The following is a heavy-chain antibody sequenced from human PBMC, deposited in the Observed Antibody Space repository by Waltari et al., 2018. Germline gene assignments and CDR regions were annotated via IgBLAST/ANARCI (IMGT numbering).Heavy chain of an antibody. CDR1: YGSITSSF. CDR2: IRHTGDT. V-gene: IGHV4-59*08. J-gene: IGHJ3*02. CDR3: ARWESGWRALNI. Sequence: QVQLSETGPGLVKSSETLSITCTVSYGSITSSFWNWIRQPPGKALEWIGYIRHTGDTKVNPSLKSRVSMSVDRSKNQSSLKVTSVTATDTAVYYCARWESGWRALNIWGQGTTVTVSS. D-gene: IGHD6-19*01.